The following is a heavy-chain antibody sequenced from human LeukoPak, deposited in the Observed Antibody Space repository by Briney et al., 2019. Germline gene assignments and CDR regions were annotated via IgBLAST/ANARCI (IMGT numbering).Heavy chain of an antibody. CDR2: IYYSGST. V-gene: IGHV4-59*01. CDR3: ARATPYYDFWSGYYKGSWFDP. J-gene: IGHJ5*02. CDR1: GGSISSYY. Sequence: SETLSLTCTVSGGSISSYYWSRIRQPPGKGLEWIGYIYYSGSTNYNPSLKSRVTISVDTSKNQFSLKLSSVTAADTAVYYCARATPYYDFWSGYYKGSWFDPWGQGTLVTVSS. D-gene: IGHD3-3*01.